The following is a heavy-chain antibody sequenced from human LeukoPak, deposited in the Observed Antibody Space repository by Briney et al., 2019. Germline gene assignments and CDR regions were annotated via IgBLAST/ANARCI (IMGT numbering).Heavy chain of an antibody. D-gene: IGHD5-12*01. Sequence: ASVKVSCKASGYNFTGYYLHWVRQAPGQGLEWVGWINFSSGGANYAQNFQGRVTMTRDTSSTTASIELRRLTSDDTAVYYCARENRPGYSGYDAPLGYRGQGTLVTVSS. CDR1: GYNFTGYY. J-gene: IGHJ4*02. CDR3: ARENRPGYSGYDAPLGY. V-gene: IGHV1-2*02. CDR2: INFSSGGA.